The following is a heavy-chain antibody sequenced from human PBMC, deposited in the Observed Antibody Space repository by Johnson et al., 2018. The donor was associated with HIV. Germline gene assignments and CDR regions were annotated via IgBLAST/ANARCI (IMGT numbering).Heavy chain of an antibody. V-gene: IGHV3-30*02. D-gene: IGHD1-1*01. CDR1: GFTFSSYG. CDR2: IRYDGSNK. CDR3: AKGEAQEGWIQLQLYALDF. J-gene: IGHJ3*01. Sequence: QEQLVESGGGVVQPGGSLRLSCAASGFTFSSYGMHWVRQAPGKGLEWVAFIRYDGSNKYYADSVKGRFTISRDNAKNSLYLQMNSLKTEDTAVYYCAKGEAQEGWIQLQLYALDFWGQGTMVTVSS.